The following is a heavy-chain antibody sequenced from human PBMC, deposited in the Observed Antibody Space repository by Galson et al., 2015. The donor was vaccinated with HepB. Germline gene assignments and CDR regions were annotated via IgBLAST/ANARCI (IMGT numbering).Heavy chain of an antibody. Sequence: SLRLSCAASGFTFSNAWMSWVRQAPGKGLEWVGRIKSKTDGGTTDYAAPVKGRFTISRDDSKNTLYLQMNSLKTEVTAVYYCTTDPFKVVLRAYWGQGTLVTVSS. CDR3: TTDPFKVVLRAY. J-gene: IGHJ4*02. D-gene: IGHD2/OR15-2a*01. CDR2: IKSKTDGGTT. CDR1: GFTFSNAW. V-gene: IGHV3-15*01.